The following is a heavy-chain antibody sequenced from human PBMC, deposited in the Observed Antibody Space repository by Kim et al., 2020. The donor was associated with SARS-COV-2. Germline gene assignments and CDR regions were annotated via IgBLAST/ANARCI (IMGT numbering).Heavy chain of an antibody. Sequence: ASVHVSCKASGYTFTSYGISWVRQAPGQGLEWMGWISAYNGNTNYAQKLQGRVTMTTDTSTSTAYMELRSLRSDDTAVYYWASLLSDYGDYVFFYWGQGTLVTVSS. V-gene: IGHV1-18*01. D-gene: IGHD4-17*01. CDR3: ASLLSDYGDYVFFY. J-gene: IGHJ4*02. CDR2: ISAYNGNT. CDR1: GYTFTSYG.